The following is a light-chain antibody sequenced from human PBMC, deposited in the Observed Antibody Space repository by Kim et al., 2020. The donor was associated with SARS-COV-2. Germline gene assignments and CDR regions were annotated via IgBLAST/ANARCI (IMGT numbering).Light chain of an antibody. CDR1: HSITSW. Sequence: ASVGDRVTITCRASHSITSWLAWYQQKPGKAPKLLIYDASSLEGGVPSRFSGSGSGTEFTLTIHSLQPDYFATYYCQQYVSYWSFGQGTKVDIK. J-gene: IGKJ1*01. CDR2: DAS. V-gene: IGKV1-5*01. CDR3: QQYVSYWS.